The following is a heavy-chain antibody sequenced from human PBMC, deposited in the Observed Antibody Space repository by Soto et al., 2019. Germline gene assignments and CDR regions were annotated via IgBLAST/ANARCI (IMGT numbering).Heavy chain of an antibody. Sequence: QVQLVESGGGVVQPGRSLRLSCAASGFTFSSYAMHWVRQAPGKGLEWVADISYDGSNKECADSVKGRFTISRDNSKNTLFLQMNSLRAEDTAVYYCARDLTYYDFWSGYFEAVPQYYYYGMDVWGQGTTVTVSS. D-gene: IGHD3-3*01. J-gene: IGHJ6*02. CDR2: ISYDGSNK. CDR3: ARDLTYYDFWSGYFEAVPQYYYYGMDV. CDR1: GFTFSSYA. V-gene: IGHV3-30*04.